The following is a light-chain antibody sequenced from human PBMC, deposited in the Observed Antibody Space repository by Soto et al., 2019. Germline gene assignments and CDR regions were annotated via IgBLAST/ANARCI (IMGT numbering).Light chain of an antibody. CDR1: QSINSF. CDR2: GAS. Sequence: EIVLTQSPGTLSLSPGEGATLSCRASQSINSFLAWYQQRRGQAPRLLIYGASNRATGIPDRFSGSGSGPDFTLTISRLEPEDFAVYYCQQYGGSPRTFGQGTKLEVK. J-gene: IGKJ1*01. CDR3: QQYGGSPRT. V-gene: IGKV3-20*01.